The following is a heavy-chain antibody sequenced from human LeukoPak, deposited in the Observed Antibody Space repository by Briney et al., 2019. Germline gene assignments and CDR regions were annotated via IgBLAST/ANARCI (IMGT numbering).Heavy chain of an antibody. CDR3: AKGDSSGWYNDAFDI. V-gene: IGHV3-7*03. CDR1: GFTFSSYW. Sequence: GGSLRLSCAASGFTFSSYWMSWVRQAPGKGLEGVADIKQDGSEKYYVDSVKGRFTISRDNSKNTLYLQMNSLRAEDTAVYYCAKGDSSGWYNDAFDIWGQGTMVTVSS. D-gene: IGHD6-19*01. CDR2: IKQDGSEK. J-gene: IGHJ3*02.